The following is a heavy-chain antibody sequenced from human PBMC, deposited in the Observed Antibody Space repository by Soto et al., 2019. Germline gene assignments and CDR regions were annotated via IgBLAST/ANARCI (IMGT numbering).Heavy chain of an antibody. J-gene: IGHJ3*01. CDR1: GYTLVNYG. Sequence: QVQLVQSGGEVKEPGASVTISCKASGYTLVNYGFNWVRQAPGQGLEWLGWISPYNGKTEYAQRLQGRVTLTTDLDLRSLRPDDTAGNYWERDQTKWLQDAFDVWGQGTMVTVSS. CDR3: ERDQTKWLQDAFDV. V-gene: IGHV1-18*01. CDR2: ISPYNGKT. D-gene: IGHD5-12*01.